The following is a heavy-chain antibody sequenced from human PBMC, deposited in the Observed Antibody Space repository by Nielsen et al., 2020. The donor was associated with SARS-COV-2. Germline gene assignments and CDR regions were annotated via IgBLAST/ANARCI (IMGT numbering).Heavy chain of an antibody. CDR1: GGSISSTSYY. CDR3: ARPRGYSGYDPFDC. D-gene: IGHD5-12*01. V-gene: IGHV4-39*01. CDR2: IYYTGST. Sequence: SETLPLTCTVSGGSISSTSYYWGWIRQPPGKGLEWIGSIYYTGSTFYDPSLKSRVTISVDTSKNQFSLKLRSVTAADTAVYYCARPRGYSGYDPFDCWGQGTLVTVSS. J-gene: IGHJ4*02.